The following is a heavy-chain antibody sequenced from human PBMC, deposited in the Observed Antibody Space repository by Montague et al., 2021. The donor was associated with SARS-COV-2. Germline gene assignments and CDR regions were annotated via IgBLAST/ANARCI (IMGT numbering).Heavy chain of an antibody. Sequence: SETLSLTCTASNGSINSYYWSWVRQPPGKRLEWIGYIYYRGSTNYNPSLESRVTMSIDTSKNQFSLKLRSVIAADTAVYFCAREGLHNWFDPWGQGTLVIVSS. CDR3: AREGLHNWFDP. V-gene: IGHV4-59*01. CDR2: IYYRGST. J-gene: IGHJ5*02. CDR1: NGSINSYY.